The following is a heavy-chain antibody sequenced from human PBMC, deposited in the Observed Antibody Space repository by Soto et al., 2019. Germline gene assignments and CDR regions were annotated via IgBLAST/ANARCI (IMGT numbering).Heavy chain of an antibody. V-gene: IGHV4-34*01. J-gene: IGHJ4*02. CDR2: INHSGST. D-gene: IGHD2-8*02. CDR1: GGSFSGYY. Sequence: SETLSLTCAVYGGSFSGYYWTWIRQPPGTGLEWIGEINHSGSTNYNPSLKSRVTISVDTSKNQFSLKLTSVTAAGTAVYYCARDKITGLFDYWGQGTLVTV. CDR3: ARDKITGLFDY.